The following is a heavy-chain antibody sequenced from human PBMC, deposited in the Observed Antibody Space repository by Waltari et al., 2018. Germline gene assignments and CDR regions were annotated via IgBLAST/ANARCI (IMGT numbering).Heavy chain of an antibody. V-gene: IGHV3-23*01. Sequence: EVQLLESGGGLVQPGGSLRLSCAASGFTFSTYVLTGVRQAPGKGLEWVSSISDAGGIINYADSVKGRFTISRDNSKNTLYLQMNSLRADDTAVYYCARGSGVDSWGQGTLVTISS. CDR3: ARGSGVDS. J-gene: IGHJ4*02. CDR1: GFTFSTYV. CDR2: ISDAGGII. D-gene: IGHD7-27*01.